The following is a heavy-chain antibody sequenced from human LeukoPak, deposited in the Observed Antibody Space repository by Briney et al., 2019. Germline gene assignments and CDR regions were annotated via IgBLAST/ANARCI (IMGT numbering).Heavy chain of an antibody. V-gene: IGHV1-2*02. D-gene: IGHD6-13*01. CDR2: INPNSGGT. CDR1: GYTFTSYD. Sequence: ASVKVSCKASGYTFTSYDINWVRQATGQGLEWMGWINPNSGGTNYAQKFQGRVTMTRDTSISTAYMELSRLRSDDTAVYYCARDGAAAGTFGLDYWGQGTLVTVSS. J-gene: IGHJ4*02. CDR3: ARDGAAAGTFGLDY.